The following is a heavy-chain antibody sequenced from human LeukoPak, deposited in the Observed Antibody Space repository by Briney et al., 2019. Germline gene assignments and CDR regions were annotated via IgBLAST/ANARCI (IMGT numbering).Heavy chain of an antibody. V-gene: IGHV1-46*01. Sequence: ASVKVSCKASGYTFTSYYMHWVRQAPGQGLEWMGIINPSGGSTSYAQKLQGRVTMTTDTSTSTAYMELRSLRSDDTAAYYCARVTYSSSWYSDYWGQGTLVTVSS. J-gene: IGHJ4*02. D-gene: IGHD6-13*01. CDR2: INPSGGST. CDR1: GYTFTSYY. CDR3: ARVTYSSSWYSDY.